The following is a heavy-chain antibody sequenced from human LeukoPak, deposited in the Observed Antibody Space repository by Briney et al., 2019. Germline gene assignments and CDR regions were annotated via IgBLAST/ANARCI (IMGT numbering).Heavy chain of an antibody. CDR3: AREEPSSGLFDY. CDR2: ISSSSSYI. D-gene: IGHD3-22*01. V-gene: IGHV3-21*04. Sequence: PGGSLRLSCAASGFTFSSYSMNWVRQAPGKGLEWVSSISSSSSYIYYADSVKGRFTISRDNSKNTLYLQMNSLRAEDTAVYYCAREEPSSGLFDYWGQGTLVTVSS. CDR1: GFTFSSYS. J-gene: IGHJ4*02.